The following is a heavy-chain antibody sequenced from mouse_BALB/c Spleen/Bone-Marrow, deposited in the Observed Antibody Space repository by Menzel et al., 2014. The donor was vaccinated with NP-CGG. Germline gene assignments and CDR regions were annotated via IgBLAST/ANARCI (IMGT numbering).Heavy chain of an antibody. CDR1: GYTFTSYW. CDR3: ARNYGNTDY. D-gene: IGHD2-1*01. V-gene: IGHV1S81*02. J-gene: IGHJ2*01. CDR2: INPSNGRT. Sequence: LKQSGPDLVKPSASLKLSCTATGYTFTSYWLHWVKQRPGQGLEWIGEINPSNGRTNYNEKFKTQATLTVDTSSSSAYMKLNSMTSEDAAVYYCARNYGNTDYWGQATTPTVST.